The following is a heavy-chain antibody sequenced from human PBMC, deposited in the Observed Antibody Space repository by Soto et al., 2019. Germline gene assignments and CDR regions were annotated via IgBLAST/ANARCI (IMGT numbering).Heavy chain of an antibody. Sequence: VQLVESGGGVVQPGRSLRLSCAASGFTFSSYAMHWVRQAPGKGLEWVAVISYDGSNKYYADSVKGRFTISRDNSKNTLYLQMNSLRAEDTAVYYCARDSRLLSGGDLPDYYYYGMDVWGQGTTVTVSS. CDR3: ARDSRLLSGGDLPDYYYYGMDV. D-gene: IGHD2-21*02. CDR1: GFTFSSYA. V-gene: IGHV3-30-3*01. CDR2: ISYDGSNK. J-gene: IGHJ6*02.